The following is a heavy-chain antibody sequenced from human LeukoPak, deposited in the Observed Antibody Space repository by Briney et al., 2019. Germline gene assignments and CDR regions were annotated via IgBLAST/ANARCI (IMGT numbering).Heavy chain of an antibody. CDR2: ISGSGGST. D-gene: IGHD3-10*01. Sequence: GGSLRLSCAASGFTFSSYAMSWVRQAPGKGLEWVSAISGSGGSTYYADSVKGRFTISRDNSKNTLYLQMNSLRAEDTAVYYCAKAYYYGSGSYQNLIDYWGQGTLVTVSS. CDR1: GFTFSSYA. CDR3: AKAYYYGSGSYQNLIDY. J-gene: IGHJ4*02. V-gene: IGHV3-23*01.